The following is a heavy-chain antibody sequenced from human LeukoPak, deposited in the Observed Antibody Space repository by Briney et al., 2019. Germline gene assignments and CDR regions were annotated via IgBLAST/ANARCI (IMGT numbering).Heavy chain of an antibody. Sequence: GGSLRLSCAASGFTFSGYWMTWVRQAPGKGLEWVANLRPDGSDKYHADSVEGRFTISRDNAKNSLYLQMNGLRADDTAIYYCARDAYDDASESWGQGTLVTVSS. J-gene: IGHJ5*02. CDR3: ARDAYDDASES. V-gene: IGHV3-7*01. D-gene: IGHD3-3*01. CDR2: LRPDGSDK. CDR1: GFTFSGYW.